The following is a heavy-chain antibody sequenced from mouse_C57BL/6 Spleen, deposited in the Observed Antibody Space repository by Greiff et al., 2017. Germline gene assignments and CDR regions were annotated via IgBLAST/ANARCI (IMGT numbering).Heavy chain of an antibody. V-gene: IGHV1-20*01. CDR2: INPYNGDT. D-gene: IGHD1-1*01. J-gene: IGHJ4*01. CDR1: GYSFTGYF. Sequence: EVKLQESGPELVKPGDSVKISCKASGYSFTGYFMNWVMQSHGKSLEWIGRINPYNGDTFYNQKFKGKATLTVDKSSSTAHMELRSLTSEDSAVYYCARDYYGNAMDYWGQGTSVTVSS. CDR3: ARDYYGNAMDY.